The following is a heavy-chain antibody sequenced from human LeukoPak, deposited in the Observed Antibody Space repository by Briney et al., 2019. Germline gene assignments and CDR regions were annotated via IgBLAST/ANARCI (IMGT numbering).Heavy chain of an antibody. Sequence: SETLSLTCAVSGGSISSSNWWSWVRQPPGKGLEWIGEIYHSGSTNYNPSLKSRVSISLDKSKNQFSLKLSSVTAADTAVYYCARHSGDYYGSGSPGGDYWGQGTLVTVSS. V-gene: IGHV4-4*02. J-gene: IGHJ4*02. D-gene: IGHD3-10*01. CDR3: ARHSGDYYGSGSPGGDY. CDR1: GGSISSSNW. CDR2: IYHSGST.